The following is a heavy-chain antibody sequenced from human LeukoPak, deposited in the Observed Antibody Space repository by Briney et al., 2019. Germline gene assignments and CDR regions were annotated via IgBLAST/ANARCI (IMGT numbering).Heavy chain of an antibody. D-gene: IGHD6-13*01. Sequence: GGSLRLSCAASGFTFSSYAMHWVRQAPGKGLEWVAVISDDGSNKYYADSVKGRFTISRDKSKNTLHLQMNSLRVEDTAVYYCVRSWYLFDYWGQGALVTASS. V-gene: IGHV3-30-3*01. CDR2: ISDDGSNK. CDR1: GFTFSSYA. J-gene: IGHJ4*02. CDR3: VRSWYLFDY.